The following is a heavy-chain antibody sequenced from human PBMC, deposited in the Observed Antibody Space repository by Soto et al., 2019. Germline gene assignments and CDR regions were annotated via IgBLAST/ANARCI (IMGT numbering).Heavy chain of an antibody. V-gene: IGHV3-23*01. D-gene: IGHD6-25*01. Sequence: EVQLLESGGGLVQPGGSLRLSCFASGFTFDNYAMSWVRQAQGKGLEWVSTIRGSGDVTYSADSVKGRFTVSRDNSKNTMYLQMNSPRAEDTAVYYCVTRAATTYYYDMDVWGKGTTVTVSS. CDR1: GFTFDNYA. J-gene: IGHJ6*03. CDR3: VTRAATTYYYDMDV. CDR2: IRGSGDVT.